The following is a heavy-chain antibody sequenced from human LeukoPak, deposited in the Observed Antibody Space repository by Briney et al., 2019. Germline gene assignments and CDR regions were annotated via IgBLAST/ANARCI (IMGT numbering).Heavy chain of an antibody. CDR3: ARHGHYYGSGSFA. CDR1: GGSISSSSYY. V-gene: IGHV4-39*01. Sequence: SETLSLTCTVSGGSISSSSYYWGWIRQPPGKGLEWIGSIYYSGSTYYNPSLKSRVTISVDTSKNQFSLKLRSVTAADTAVYYCARHGHYYGSGSFAWGQGTLVTVSS. CDR2: IYYSGST. J-gene: IGHJ5*02. D-gene: IGHD3-10*01.